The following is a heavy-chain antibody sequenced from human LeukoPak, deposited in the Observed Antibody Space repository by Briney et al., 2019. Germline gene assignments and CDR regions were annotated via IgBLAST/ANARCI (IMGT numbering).Heavy chain of an antibody. J-gene: IGHJ5*02. CDR1: GFTFSSYW. CDR3: ARDWGWQQLVPVNWFDP. D-gene: IGHD6-13*01. CDR2: IKQDGSEK. Sequence: GGSLRLSCAASGFTFSSYWMSWVRQAPGKGLEWVANIKQDGSEKYYVDSVKGRFTISRDNAKNSLYLQMNSLRAEDTAVYYCARDWGWQQLVPVNWFDPWGQGTLVTVSS. V-gene: IGHV3-7*01.